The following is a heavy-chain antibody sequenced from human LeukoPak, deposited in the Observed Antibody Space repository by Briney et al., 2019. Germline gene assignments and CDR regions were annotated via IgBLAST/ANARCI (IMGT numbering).Heavy chain of an antibody. CDR2: INPNSGGT. CDR1: GYTFTGYY. J-gene: IGHJ6*03. Sequence: GASVKVSCKASGYTFTGYYMHWVRQAPGQGLEWMGWINPNSGGTNYAQKFQGRVTMTRDTSISTAYMELSRLRSDDTAVYYCARAADGLAYYYYMDVWGKGTTVTVSS. V-gene: IGHV1-2*02. CDR3: ARAADGLAYYYYMDV.